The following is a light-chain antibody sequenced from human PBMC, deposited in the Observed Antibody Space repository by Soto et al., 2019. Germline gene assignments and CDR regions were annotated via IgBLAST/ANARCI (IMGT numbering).Light chain of an antibody. CDR3: QHYVASPPSWT. CDR2: RAF. CDR1: QSVSSGY. Sequence: EIVLTQSPGTLSLSPGERATLSCRSSQSVSSGYLAWYQQKPGQAPRLLIFRAFNRATGIPDRFSGSGSGTDFTLTISRLEPEDFAVYYCQHYVASPPSWTFGQGTQVDIK. V-gene: IGKV3-20*01. J-gene: IGKJ1*01.